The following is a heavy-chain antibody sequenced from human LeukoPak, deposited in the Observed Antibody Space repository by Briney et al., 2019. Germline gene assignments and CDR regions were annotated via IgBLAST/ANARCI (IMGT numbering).Heavy chain of an antibody. J-gene: IGHJ3*01. CDR3: ATDSKRGYSYGSPTDGFDL. V-gene: IGHV3-7*01. D-gene: IGHD5-18*01. Sequence: GGSLRLSCAASRFTFSNYAMSWVRQAPGKGLEWVANIKQDGSEKYYVDSVKGRFTISRDNAKNSLYLQMNILRADDTAVYYCATDSKRGYSYGSPTDGFDLWGQGTMVTVSS. CDR1: RFTFSNYA. CDR2: IKQDGSEK.